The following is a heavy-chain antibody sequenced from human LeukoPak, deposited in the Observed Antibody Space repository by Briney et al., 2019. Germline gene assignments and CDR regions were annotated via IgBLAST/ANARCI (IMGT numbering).Heavy chain of an antibody. V-gene: IGHV4-61*01. D-gene: IGHD4-23*01. CDR1: GGSVSSGSYY. CDR2: IYYSGST. Sequence: SETLSLTCTVSGGSVSSGSYYWSWIRQPPGKGLEWIGYIYYSGSTNYNPSLKSRVTISVDTSKIQFSLKLSSATAADTAVYYCASDDYGGNGYYFDYWGQGTLVTVSS. CDR3: ASDDYGGNGYYFDY. J-gene: IGHJ4*02.